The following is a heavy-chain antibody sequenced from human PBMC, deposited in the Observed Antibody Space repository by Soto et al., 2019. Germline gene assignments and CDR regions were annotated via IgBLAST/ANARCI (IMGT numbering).Heavy chain of an antibody. V-gene: IGHV1-46*01. CDR3: AREDNIVVVTAYYYYGMDV. CDR1: GYTFTSDY. Sequence: ASVKVSCKASGYTFTSDYMHWVRQAPGQGLEWMGIINPSGGSTSYAQKFQGRVTMTRDTSTSTVYMELSSLRSEDTAVYYCAREDNIVVVTAYYYYGMDVWGQGTTVTVSS. D-gene: IGHD2-21*02. CDR2: INPSGGST. J-gene: IGHJ6*02.